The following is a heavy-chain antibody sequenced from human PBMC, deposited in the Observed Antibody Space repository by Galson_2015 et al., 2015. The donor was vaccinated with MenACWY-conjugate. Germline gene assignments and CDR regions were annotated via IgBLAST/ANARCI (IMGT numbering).Heavy chain of an antibody. V-gene: IGHV3-30-3*01. J-gene: IGHJ5*02. Sequence: SLRLSCAASGFSFSTYAMRWVRQAPGKGLEWVAVISYDGTNKYYADSVKGRFIVSKDNSENTLYLQMNSLRVEDTAVYNCARDDYYGSEEFYRGPCFDPWGQGTLVTVSS. CDR3: ARDDYYGSEEFYRGPCFDP. CDR1: GFSFSTYA. D-gene: IGHD3-10*01. CDR2: ISYDGTNK.